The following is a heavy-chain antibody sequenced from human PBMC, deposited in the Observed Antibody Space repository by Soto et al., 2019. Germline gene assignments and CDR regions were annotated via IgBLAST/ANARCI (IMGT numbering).Heavy chain of an antibody. CDR2: INHSGST. J-gene: IGHJ6*02. CDR1: GGSFSGYY. Sequence: SETLSLTCAVYGGSFSGYYWSWIRQPPGKGLEWIGEINHSGSTNYNPSLKSRVTISVDTSKNQFSLKLSSVTAADTAVYYCASSGRSWYYYYGMDVWGQGTTVTVSS. V-gene: IGHV4-34*01. CDR3: ASSGRSWYYYYGMDV. D-gene: IGHD3-10*01.